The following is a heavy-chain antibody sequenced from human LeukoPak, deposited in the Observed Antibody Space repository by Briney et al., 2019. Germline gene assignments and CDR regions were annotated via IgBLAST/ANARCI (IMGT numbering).Heavy chain of an antibody. V-gene: IGHV3-21*01. CDR2: ISSSSSYI. CDR1: GFTFSSYS. Sequence: GGSLRLSCAASGFTFSSYSMNWVRQAPGKGLEWVSSISSSSSYIYYADSVKGRFTISRDNAKNTLYLQMNSLRAEDTAVYYCARGADSGYSSDNWGQGTVVSVSS. CDR3: ARGADSGYSSDN. D-gene: IGHD3-9*01. J-gene: IGHJ4*02.